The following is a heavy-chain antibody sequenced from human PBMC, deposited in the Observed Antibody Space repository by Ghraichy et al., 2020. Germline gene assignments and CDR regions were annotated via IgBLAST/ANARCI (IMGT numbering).Heavy chain of an antibody. J-gene: IGHJ4*02. Sequence: GGSLRLSCAASGFTFDDYAMHWVRQAPGKGLEWVSGISWNSGSIGYADSVKGRFTISRDNAKNSLYLQMNSLRAEDTALYYCAKDVLSGYSYGYPDYWGQGTLVTVSS. CDR3: AKDVLSGYSYGYPDY. V-gene: IGHV3-9*01. CDR1: GFTFDDYA. CDR2: ISWNSGSI. D-gene: IGHD5-18*01.